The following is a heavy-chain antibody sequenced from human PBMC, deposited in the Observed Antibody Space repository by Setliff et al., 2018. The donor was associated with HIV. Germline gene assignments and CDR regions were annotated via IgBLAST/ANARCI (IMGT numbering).Heavy chain of an antibody. V-gene: IGHV4-34*01. CDR3: ARGRRLFGSGLAYY. J-gene: IGHJ4*02. CDR2: INQNANT. CDR1: GDSLSSYY. D-gene: IGHD3-10*01. Sequence: SETLSLTCAVSGDSLSSYYWIWIRQSPGEGLEWIGEINQNANTNYNPSLKGRVTLSLDSSKNHLTLKLTSVSAADTGLYYCARGRRLFGSGLAYYWGQGNLVTVSS.